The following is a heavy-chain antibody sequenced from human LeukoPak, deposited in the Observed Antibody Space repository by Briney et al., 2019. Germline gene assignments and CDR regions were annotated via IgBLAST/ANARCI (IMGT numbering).Heavy chain of an antibody. Sequence: ASVKVSCKVSGYTFTSYGISWVREAPGHGVDWMGWISAYNGNKNYAQKLQGRVTMTTDTSTSTAYMELRRLRSDDTAVYYCARTASTNWFDPWGQGTLVTVSS. CDR2: ISAYNGNK. CDR1: GYTFTSYG. V-gene: IGHV1-18*01. CDR3: ARTASTNWFDP. J-gene: IGHJ5*02.